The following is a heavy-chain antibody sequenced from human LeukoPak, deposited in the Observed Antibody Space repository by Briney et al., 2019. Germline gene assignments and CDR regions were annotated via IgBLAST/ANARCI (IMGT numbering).Heavy chain of an antibody. D-gene: IGHD3-3*01. CDR1: GGSISSFY. CDR3: ARVIMSSLYYYYMDV. V-gene: IGHV4-59*01. J-gene: IGHJ6*03. CDR2: ISDSGST. Sequence: SETLSLTCTVSGGSISSFYWSWIRQPPGKGLEWIGYISDSGSTNYNPSLTSRVTISVDTSKNKFSLKLSSVTAADTAVYYCARVIMSSLYYYYMDVWGKGTTVTVSS.